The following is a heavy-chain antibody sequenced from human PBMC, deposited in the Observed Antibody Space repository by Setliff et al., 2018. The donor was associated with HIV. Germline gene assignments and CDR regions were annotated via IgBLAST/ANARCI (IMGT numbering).Heavy chain of an antibody. CDR3: ARVPSIETILFDS. Sequence: SETLSLTCTVSGGSISSYYWSWIRQHPGKGLEWIGYISYSGGTYYKPSLKSRVTISVDTSKNQLSLKLSSVTAADTAVYYCARVPSIETILFDSWGQGTLVTVSS. CDR2: ISYSGGT. CDR1: GGSISSYY. D-gene: IGHD2-2*02. J-gene: IGHJ4*02. V-gene: IGHV4-59*06.